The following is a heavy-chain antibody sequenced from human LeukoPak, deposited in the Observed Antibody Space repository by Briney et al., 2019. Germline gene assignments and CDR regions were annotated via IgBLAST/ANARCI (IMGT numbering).Heavy chain of an antibody. D-gene: IGHD4-23*01. CDR3: VRGNDYGGPHY. CDR1: GFTFSSYW. Sequence: GGSLRLSCAVSGFTFSSYWMHWVRQAPGKGLVRVSRIDRDGSRINYADSVKGRFTISRDNGKNTLFLQMNSLRAEDAAVYYCVRGNDYGGPHYWGQGTLVTVSS. V-gene: IGHV3-74*01. CDR2: IDRDGSRI. J-gene: IGHJ4*02.